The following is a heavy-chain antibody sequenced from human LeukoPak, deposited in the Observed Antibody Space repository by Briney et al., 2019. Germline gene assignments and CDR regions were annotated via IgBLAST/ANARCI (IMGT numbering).Heavy chain of an antibody. CDR3: AREGRSYGYSN. CDR1: GYSISSGYY. V-gene: IGHV4-38-2*02. J-gene: IGHJ4*02. D-gene: IGHD5-18*01. CDR2: IYHSGST. Sequence: SETLSLTCTVSGYSISSGYYWGWIRQPPGKGLEWIGSIYHSGSTYYNPSLKSRVTISVDTSKNQFSLKLSSVTAADTAVYYCAREGRSYGYSNWGQGTLVTVSS.